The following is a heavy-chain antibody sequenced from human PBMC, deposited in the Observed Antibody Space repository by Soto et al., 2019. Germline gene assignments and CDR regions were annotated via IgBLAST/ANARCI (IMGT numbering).Heavy chain of an antibody. Sequence: SETLSLTCTASGGSISSSSYYWGWIRQPPGKGLEWIGSIYYSGSTYYNPSLKSRVTISVDTSKNQFSLKLSSVTAADTAVYYCVCSDTYYYDSSGYYHTWFDPWGQGTLVTVSS. CDR3: VCSDTYYYDSSGYYHTWFDP. CDR1: GGSISSSSYY. V-gene: IGHV4-39*01. CDR2: IYYSGST. D-gene: IGHD3-22*01. J-gene: IGHJ5*02.